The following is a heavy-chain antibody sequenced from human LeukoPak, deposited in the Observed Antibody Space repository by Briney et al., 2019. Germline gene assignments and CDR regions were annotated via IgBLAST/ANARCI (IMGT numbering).Heavy chain of an antibody. V-gene: IGHV3-23*01. Sequence: PGGCLRLSCAAAGFTFSSDAMSWVRQAPRDGLEWGSAISGNGGSTYYPDSVKGRFTISRDNSKNTLYLQMNGQRAEDTAVDYCAKDGPLLWSGYYNLDYWGQGTLVTVSS. J-gene: IGHJ4*02. CDR1: GFTFSSDA. D-gene: IGHD3-3*01. CDR3: AKDGPLLWSGYYNLDY. CDR2: ISGNGGST.